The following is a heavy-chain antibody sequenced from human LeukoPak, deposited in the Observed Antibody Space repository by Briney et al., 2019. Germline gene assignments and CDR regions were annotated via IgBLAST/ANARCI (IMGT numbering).Heavy chain of an antibody. CDR3: ARDRFEYSSSAGSVSGY. D-gene: IGHD6-6*01. CDR2: IGAYNGNT. CDR1: GYTFTSYG. J-gene: IGHJ4*02. V-gene: IGHV1-18*01. Sequence: ASVKVSCKASGYTFTSYGISWVRQAPGQGLEWMGWIGAYNGNTNYAQKLQGRVTMTTDTSTSTAYMELRSLRSVDTAVYYCARDRFEYSSSAGSVSGYWGQGTLVTVSS.